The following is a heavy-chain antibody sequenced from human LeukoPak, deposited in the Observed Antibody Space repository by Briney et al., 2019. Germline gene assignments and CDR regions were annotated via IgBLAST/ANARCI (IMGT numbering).Heavy chain of an antibody. CDR2: INQYGSET. CDR3: AIAAGWEQAY. Sequence: GGSVRLSCEASGFTFSTYWMSWVRQAPGKGLEWVANINQYGSETNYVDYVKGRFIVSKDNAKNSVFLQMSGLRAEGTAVYYCAIAAGWEQAYWGQGTMVTVSS. V-gene: IGHV3-7*01. CDR1: GFTFSTYW. J-gene: IGHJ4*02. D-gene: IGHD1-26*01.